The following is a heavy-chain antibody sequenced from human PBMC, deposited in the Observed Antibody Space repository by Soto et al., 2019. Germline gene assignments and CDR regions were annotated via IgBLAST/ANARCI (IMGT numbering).Heavy chain of an antibody. CDR3: ARDLAYIREF. V-gene: IGHV1-18*01. CDR1: GYTFTDYG. D-gene: IGHD3-10*01. CDR2: ISTAHADI. Sequence: GASVKVSCKTSGYTFTDYGISWVRQAPGQGLEWMGWISTAHADIGYAQKFQGRVTMTKDTSTGTSFMELRSLRSDDTAIYYCARDLAYIREFWGQGTQVTSPQ. J-gene: IGHJ4*02.